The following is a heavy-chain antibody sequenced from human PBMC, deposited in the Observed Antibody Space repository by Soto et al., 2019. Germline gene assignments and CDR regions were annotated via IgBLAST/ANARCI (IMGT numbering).Heavy chain of an antibody. CDR3: ARDFPPGWMFDY. CDR2: ISRSGSTI. D-gene: IGHD2-2*03. Sequence: SLRLSCAASGFTFSGFEMNWVRQAPGKGLEWVSYISRSGSTIYYADSVKGRFTISRDNAKNSLSLQMNSLRADDSAVYYCARDFPPGWMFDYWGQGTLVTVSS. V-gene: IGHV3-48*03. CDR1: GFTFSGFE. J-gene: IGHJ4*02.